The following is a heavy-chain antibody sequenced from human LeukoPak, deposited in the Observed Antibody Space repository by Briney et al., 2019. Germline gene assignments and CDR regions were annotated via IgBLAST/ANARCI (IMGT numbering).Heavy chain of an antibody. CDR2: IYYSGGT. J-gene: IGHJ4*03. V-gene: IGHV4-59*08. CDR1: GDSISSYY. Sequence: AETLSPTCTVSGDSISSYYWSWIRQPPGKGLEWIAYIYYSGGTNYNPSLKSRVTISVDTPKSQFSLKLTSMTAADTALYYCARHPPKRFFHYWGQGTLVTVSS. CDR3: ARHPPKRFFHY.